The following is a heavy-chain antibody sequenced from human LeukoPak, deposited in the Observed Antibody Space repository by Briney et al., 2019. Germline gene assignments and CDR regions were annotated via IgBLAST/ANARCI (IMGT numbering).Heavy chain of an antibody. Sequence: GGSLRLSCAASGFIFSDYYMTWIRQAPGKGLEWVSYISSGSTIYHADSVKGRFTISRDNAKDSLYLQMNSLRAEDTAVYYRAGGSIHYYGMDVWGQGTTVTVSS. CDR2: ISSGSTI. CDR3: AGGSIHYYGMDV. CDR1: GFIFSDYY. J-gene: IGHJ6*02. D-gene: IGHD2/OR15-2a*01. V-gene: IGHV3-11*01.